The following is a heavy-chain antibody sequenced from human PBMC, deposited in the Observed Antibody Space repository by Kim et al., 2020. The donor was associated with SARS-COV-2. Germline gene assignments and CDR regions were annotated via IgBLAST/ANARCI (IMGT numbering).Heavy chain of an antibody. J-gene: IGHJ4*02. V-gene: IGHV3-74*01. CDR3: ARGSGNFGDFDY. D-gene: IGHD3-10*01. Sequence: ADPVKGRFTISRDNAKNTMYLQMNSLRVEDTAVYYCARGSGNFGDFDYWGQGTLVTVSS.